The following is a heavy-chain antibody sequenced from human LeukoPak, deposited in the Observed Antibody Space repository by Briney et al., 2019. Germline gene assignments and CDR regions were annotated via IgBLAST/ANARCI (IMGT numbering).Heavy chain of an antibody. V-gene: IGHV4-34*01. D-gene: IGHD3-10*01. Sequence: SETLSLTCAVYGGSFSGYYWSWIRQPPGKGLEWIGEINHSGSTNYNPSLKSRVTISVDTSKNQFSLKLSSVTAADTAVYYCARVRAGYYFDYWGQGTLVTVSS. J-gene: IGHJ4*02. CDR1: GGSFSGYY. CDR3: ARVRAGYYFDY. CDR2: INHSGST.